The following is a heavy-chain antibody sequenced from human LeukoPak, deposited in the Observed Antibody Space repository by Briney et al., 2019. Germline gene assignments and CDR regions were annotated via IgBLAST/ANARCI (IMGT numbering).Heavy chain of an antibody. Sequence: SETLSLTCAVYGGSFSGYYWSWIRQPPGKGLEWIGEINHSGSTNYNPSLKSRVTISVDTSKNQFSLKLSSVTAADTAVYYCARRGTYYYDSSGRAYYWGQGTLVTVSS. CDR1: GGSFSGYY. V-gene: IGHV4-34*01. CDR3: ARRGTYYYDSSGRAYY. J-gene: IGHJ4*02. CDR2: INHSGST. D-gene: IGHD3-22*01.